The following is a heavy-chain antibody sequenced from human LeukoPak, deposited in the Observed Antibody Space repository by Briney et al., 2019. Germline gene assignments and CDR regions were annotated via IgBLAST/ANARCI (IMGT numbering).Heavy chain of an antibody. CDR2: IFPILGIA. Sequence: ASVKVSCKASGGTFSSYAISWVRQAPGQGLEWMGRIFPILGIANYAQKFQGRVTITADKSTSTAYMELSSLRSEDTAVYYCARDVGRYYDSSGYYFHYWGQGTLVTVSS. V-gene: IGHV1-69*04. CDR1: GGTFSSYA. J-gene: IGHJ4*02. CDR3: ARDVGRYYDSSGYYFHY. D-gene: IGHD3-22*01.